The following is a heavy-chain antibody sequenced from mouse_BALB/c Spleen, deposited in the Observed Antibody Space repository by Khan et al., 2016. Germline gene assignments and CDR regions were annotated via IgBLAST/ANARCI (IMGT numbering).Heavy chain of an antibody. Sequence: VQLQESGGGLVQPGGSLNLSCAASGFDFSRYWMSWARQAPGKGQEWIGEINPGSSTINYTPSLKDKFIISRDNAKNTLYLQMSKVRSEDTALYYCARYGKNWYFDVWGAGTTVTVSS. CDR1: GFDFSRYW. CDR2: INPGSSTI. V-gene: IGHV4-2*02. J-gene: IGHJ1*01. CDR3: ARYGKNWYFDV. D-gene: IGHD2-1*01.